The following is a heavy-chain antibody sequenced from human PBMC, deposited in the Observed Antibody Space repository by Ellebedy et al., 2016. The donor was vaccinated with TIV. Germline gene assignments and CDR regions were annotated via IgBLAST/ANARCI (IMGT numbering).Heavy chain of an antibody. CDR3: ARGGRDQWLIDN. V-gene: IGHV3-33*01. D-gene: IGHD6-19*01. CDR1: GFAFNNCA. Sequence: GESLKISCTASGFAFNNCAMHWVRQAPGKGLEWVALIWYDGRNKAYGDSLKGRFSVSRDNSENTLYLQMNSLRAEDTAVDYCARGGRDQWLIDNWGQGTLVTVSS. J-gene: IGHJ4*02. CDR2: IWYDGRNK.